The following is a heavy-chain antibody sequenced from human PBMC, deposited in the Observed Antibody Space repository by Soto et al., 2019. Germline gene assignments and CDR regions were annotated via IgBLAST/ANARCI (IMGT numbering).Heavy chain of an antibody. V-gene: IGHV3-74*01. CDR2: INRDGIST. J-gene: IGHJ5*02. Sequence: EVQLVESGGGLVQPGGSLRLSCAASGFTFSNFWMHWVRQAPGKGLEWVSRINRDGISTSYADSVKGRFTISRDNAGDTAYLQMNSLRAEDTAVYYCARDGYDVSGHNSFDPWGQGTLVTVSA. CDR3: ARDGYDVSGHNSFDP. CDR1: GFTFSNFW. D-gene: IGHD3-10*01.